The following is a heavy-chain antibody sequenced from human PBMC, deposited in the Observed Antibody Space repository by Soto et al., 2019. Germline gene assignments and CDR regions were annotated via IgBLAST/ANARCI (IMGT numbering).Heavy chain of an antibody. CDR1: GFIFSNYA. CDR2: IGDTGGST. Sequence: EVQLLESGGGLVQPGGSLRLSCTASGFIFSNYAMTWVRQVPGKGLEWVSVIGDTGGSTYYADSVKGRFTISRDNSKDTLYLQMNSLRAEDTALYYCAKYRLGGSVTTPADHWGQGTLVTVSS. J-gene: IGHJ4*02. D-gene: IGHD4-17*01. CDR3: AKYRLGGSVTTPADH. V-gene: IGHV3-23*01.